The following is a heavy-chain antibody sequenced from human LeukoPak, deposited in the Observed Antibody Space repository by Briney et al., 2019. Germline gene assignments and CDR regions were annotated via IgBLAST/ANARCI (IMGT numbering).Heavy chain of an antibody. D-gene: IGHD1-1*01. J-gene: IGHJ4*02. V-gene: IGHV1-2*02. CDR3: ARDSPYWNRLRGLEYYFDY. CDR2: INPDSGGT. Sequence: GASVKVSCKASGYTFTGYYMHWVRQAPGQGLEWMGWINPDSGGTNYGKKFQGRVTMTRDTSISTVYMEVSRLRPDDTAVYYCARDSPYWNRLRGLEYYFDYWGQGTLVTVSS. CDR1: GYTFTGYY.